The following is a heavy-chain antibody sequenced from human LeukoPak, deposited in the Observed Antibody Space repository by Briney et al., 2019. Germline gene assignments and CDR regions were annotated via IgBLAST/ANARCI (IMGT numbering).Heavy chain of an antibody. V-gene: IGHV4-39*01. D-gene: IGHD6-13*01. J-gene: IGHJ5*02. Sequence: SETLSLTCTVSGGSINSSSYYWGWIRQPPGKGLEWIGSIFYSGNTYDNPSLKSRVTISVDTSKSQFSLKLSSVTAADTAVYYCARAYHSSWYLNWFDPWGQGTLVTVSS. CDR1: GGSINSSSYY. CDR3: ARAYHSSWYLNWFDP. CDR2: IFYSGNT.